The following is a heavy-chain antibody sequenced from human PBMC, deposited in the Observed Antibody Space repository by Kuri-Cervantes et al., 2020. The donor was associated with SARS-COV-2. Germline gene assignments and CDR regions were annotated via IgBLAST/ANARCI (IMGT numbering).Heavy chain of an antibody. V-gene: IGHV4-30-4*08. D-gene: IGHD3-3*01. CDR2: IYYSGST. Sequence: SETLSFTCTVSGGSISSSSYYWGWIRQPPGKGLEWIGYIYYSGSTYYNPSLKSRVTISVDTSKNQFSLKLSSVTAADTAVYYCARTLRFLEWFFDYWGQGTLVTV. CDR3: ARTLRFLEWFFDY. CDR1: GGSISSSSYY. J-gene: IGHJ4*02.